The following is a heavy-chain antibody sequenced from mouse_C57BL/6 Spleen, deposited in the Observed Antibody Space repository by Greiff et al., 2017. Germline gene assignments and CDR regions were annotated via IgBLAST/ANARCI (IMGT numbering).Heavy chain of an antibody. CDR2: ISSGGSYT. CDR1: GFTFSSYG. Sequence: EVQGVESGGDLVKPGGSLKLSCAASGFTFSSYGMSWVRQTPDKRLEWVATISSGGSYTYYPDSVKGRFTISRDNAKNTLYLQMSSLKSEDTAMYDCARRGMVTTGDYAMDYWGQGTSVTVSS. CDR3: ARRGMVTTGDYAMDY. J-gene: IGHJ4*01. V-gene: IGHV5-6*01. D-gene: IGHD2-3*01.